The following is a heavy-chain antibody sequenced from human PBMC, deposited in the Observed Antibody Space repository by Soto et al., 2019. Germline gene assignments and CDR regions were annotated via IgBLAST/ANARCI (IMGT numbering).Heavy chain of an antibody. CDR3: ARDSWSQY. D-gene: IGHD2-15*01. Sequence: GGSLRLSCAASGFSVSSNYMNWVRQAPGKGLEWVSIIHNGGETYYSDSVKGRFTVSRDNSKYTVFFQLNSLRVEDTAVYYCARDSWSQYWGQGTLVTVSS. V-gene: IGHV3-66*01. J-gene: IGHJ1*01. CDR2: IHNGGET. CDR1: GFSVSSNY.